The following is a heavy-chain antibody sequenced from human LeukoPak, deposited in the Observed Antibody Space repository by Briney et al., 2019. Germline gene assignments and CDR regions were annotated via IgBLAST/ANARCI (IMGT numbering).Heavy chain of an antibody. Sequence: GGSLRLSCAASGFTVNSNYMSWVRQAPGKGLEWVSVIYSGGSTYYADSVKGRFTISRDNSKNTLYLQMNSLRAEDTAVYYCARRPRAYGMDVWGQGTTVTVSS. CDR2: IYSGGST. J-gene: IGHJ6*02. CDR3: ARRPRAYGMDV. V-gene: IGHV3-53*01. CDR1: GFTVNSNY.